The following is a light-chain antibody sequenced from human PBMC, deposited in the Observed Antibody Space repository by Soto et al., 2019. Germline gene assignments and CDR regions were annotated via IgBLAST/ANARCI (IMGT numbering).Light chain of an antibody. V-gene: IGKV3-20*01. Sequence: EIVLTQSPGTLSLSPGERATLSCRASQMVSSSSLAWYQQKRGQAPRLLIHGASSRATGIPDRFSGSGSGTDFTRTISRLEPEDFAVYYCQQYGGSPRTFGQGTKGDIK. CDR3: QQYGGSPRT. J-gene: IGKJ1*01. CDR2: GAS. CDR1: QMVSSSS.